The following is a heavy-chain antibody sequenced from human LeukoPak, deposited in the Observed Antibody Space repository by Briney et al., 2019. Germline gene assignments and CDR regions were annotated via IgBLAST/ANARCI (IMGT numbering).Heavy chain of an antibody. Sequence: GGSLRLSCAASGFTFSGYSLNWLRQAPGKGLEWISYIDNDGGTIYYADSVKGRFTISRGNDKNSLYLQMNSLRAEDTAVYYCARDLIVGATKVDYWGQGTLVAVSS. V-gene: IGHV3-48*01. D-gene: IGHD1-26*01. J-gene: IGHJ4*02. CDR1: GFTFSGYS. CDR3: ARDLIVGATKVDY. CDR2: IDNDGGTI.